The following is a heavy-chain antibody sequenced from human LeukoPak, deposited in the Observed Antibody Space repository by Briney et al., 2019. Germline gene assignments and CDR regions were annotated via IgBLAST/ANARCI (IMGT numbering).Heavy chain of an antibody. D-gene: IGHD3-10*01. J-gene: IGHJ5*02. CDR2: IYYSGST. Sequence: SETLSLTCTVAGGSISSYYWSWIRQPPGKGLEWIGYIYYSGSTNYNPSLESRVTISVDTSKNQFSLKLSSVTAADTAVYYCARDRYGSGSYSWGQGTLVTVSS. CDR3: ARDRYGSGSYS. V-gene: IGHV4-59*01. CDR1: GGSISSYY.